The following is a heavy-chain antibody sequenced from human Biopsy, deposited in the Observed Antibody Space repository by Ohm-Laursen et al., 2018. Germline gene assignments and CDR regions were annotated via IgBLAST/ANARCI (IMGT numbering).Heavy chain of an antibody. CDR3: ARALDYYDPYYYYAMDV. J-gene: IGHJ6*02. D-gene: IGHD3-16*01. CDR2: INHRGSA. CDR1: GGSFSGYY. Sequence: QTLSLTCAVYGGSFSGYYSTWIRQPPGKGLEWIGEINHRGSASYNPSLKSRITVLVDTSKNQFSLKLRTVSAADTAVYFCARALDYYDPYYYYAMDVWGQGTSVTVSS. V-gene: IGHV4-34*01.